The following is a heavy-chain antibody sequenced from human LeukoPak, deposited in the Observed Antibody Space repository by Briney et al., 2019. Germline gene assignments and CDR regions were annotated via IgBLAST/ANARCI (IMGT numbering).Heavy chain of an antibody. D-gene: IGHD4-17*01. CDR2: ISYDGSNK. Sequence: GRSLRLSCAASGFTFSSYGMHGVRQAPGKGLEWVAVISYDGSNKYYADAVKGRFTISRDNSKNTLYLQMNSLRAEDTAVYYCAKDLSPWGDYGGDEFDYWGQGTLVTVSS. J-gene: IGHJ4*02. CDR1: GFTFSSYG. V-gene: IGHV3-30*18. CDR3: AKDLSPWGDYGGDEFDY.